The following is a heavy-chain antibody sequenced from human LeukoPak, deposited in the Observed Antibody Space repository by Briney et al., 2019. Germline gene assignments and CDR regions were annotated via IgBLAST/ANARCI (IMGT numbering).Heavy chain of an antibody. CDR3: ARDQEAFDY. CDR1: GYSFTINY. Sequence: ASVTVSFTASGYSFTINYIHWVRQAPGQGLEWMGMIYPSDGSTSYAQKFQGRVTVTRDTSTSTVHMELSGLRSEDTAVYYCARDQEAFDYWGQGTLVTVSS. J-gene: IGHJ4*02. V-gene: IGHV1-46*01. CDR2: IYPSDGST.